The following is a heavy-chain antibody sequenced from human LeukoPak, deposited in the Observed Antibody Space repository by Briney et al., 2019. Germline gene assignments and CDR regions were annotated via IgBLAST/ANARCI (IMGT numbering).Heavy chain of an antibody. J-gene: IGHJ4*02. CDR1: GFAFSSYS. CDR2: ISTNGGST. Sequence: GGSLRLSCAASGFAFSSYSMHWVRQAPGKGLEFVSAISTNGGSTYYANSVKGRFTISRDNSKNTLYLQMGSLRAEDMAVYYCARVGGNNYFDYWGQGTLVTVSS. D-gene: IGHD4-23*01. CDR3: ARVGGNNYFDY. V-gene: IGHV3-64*01.